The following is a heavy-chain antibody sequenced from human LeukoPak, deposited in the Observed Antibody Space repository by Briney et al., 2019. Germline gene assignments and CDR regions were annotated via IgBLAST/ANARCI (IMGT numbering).Heavy chain of an antibody. J-gene: IGHJ6*02. Sequence: ASVKVSCTVSGYTLTELSMHWVRQAPGKGLEWMGGFDPEDGETIYAQKFQGRVTMTEDTSTDTAYMELSSLRSEDTAVYYCATGKYCSSTSCYVGVPYYYYGMDVWGQGTTVTVSS. CDR1: GYTLTELS. D-gene: IGHD2-2*01. CDR3: ATGKYCSSTSCYVGVPYYYYGMDV. CDR2: FDPEDGET. V-gene: IGHV1-24*01.